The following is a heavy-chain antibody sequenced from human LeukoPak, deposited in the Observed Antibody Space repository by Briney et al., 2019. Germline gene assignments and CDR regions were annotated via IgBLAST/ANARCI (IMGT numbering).Heavy chain of an antibody. Sequence: SETLSLTCTVSGGSISSSYWSWIRQPPGKGLEWIGYIHTSGSTNYNPSLKSRATISVDTSKAHFSLKLSSATATDTAAYYCARHDPGWFDTWGQGTLVTVSS. V-gene: IGHV4-4*09. CDR3: ARHDPGWFDT. J-gene: IGHJ5*02. CDR1: GGSISSSY. D-gene: IGHD3-16*01. CDR2: IHTSGST.